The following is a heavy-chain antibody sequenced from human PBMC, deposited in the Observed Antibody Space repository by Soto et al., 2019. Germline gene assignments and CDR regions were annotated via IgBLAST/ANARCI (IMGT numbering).Heavy chain of an antibody. D-gene: IGHD3-22*01. CDR2: IYHSGST. CDR3: ARGTYDSSGYYYSHLDY. J-gene: IGHJ4*02. V-gene: IGHV4-30-2*01. Sequence: PSETLSLTCAVSGGSIISGGYSWIWIRQPPGKGLEWIGYIYHSGSTYYNPSLKSRVTISVDRSKNQFSLKLSSVTAADTAVYYCARGTYDSSGYYYSHLDYWGQGTLVTVSS. CDR1: GGSIISGGYS.